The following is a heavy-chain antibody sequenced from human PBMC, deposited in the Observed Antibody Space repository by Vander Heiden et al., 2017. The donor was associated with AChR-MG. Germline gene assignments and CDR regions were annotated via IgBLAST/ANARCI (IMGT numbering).Heavy chain of an antibody. J-gene: IGHJ6*03. D-gene: IGHD2-21*02. CDR2: IIPIFGTA. Sequence: QVQLVQSGAEVKKPGSSVKVSCKASGGHFSSYAISWVGQAPGQGLELMGGIIPIFGTANYAQEFQGRVTITADESTSTAYMELSSLRSEDTAVYYCARGDCGGDCYSYVNYYYYYMDVWGKGTTVTVSS. CDR3: ARGDCGGDCYSYVNYYYYYMDV. CDR1: GGHFSSYA. V-gene: IGHV1-69*01.